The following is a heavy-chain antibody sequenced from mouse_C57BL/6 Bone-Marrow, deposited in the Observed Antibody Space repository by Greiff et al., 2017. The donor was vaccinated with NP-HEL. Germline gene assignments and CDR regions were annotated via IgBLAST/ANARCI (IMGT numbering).Heavy chain of an antibody. V-gene: IGHV5-6*01. CDR1: GFTFSSYG. J-gene: IGHJ3*01. Sequence: EVQGVESGGGLVKPGGSLKLSCAASGFTFSSYGMSWVRHTPDKRLEWVAPVSSGGSYTYYPDTVKGRFTISRDNAKNTLYLQMSSLKSEDTAMYYCESPYDYDVAWFAYGGRGKLVTVSA. D-gene: IGHD2-4*01. CDR3: ESPYDYDVAWFAY. CDR2: VSSGGSYT.